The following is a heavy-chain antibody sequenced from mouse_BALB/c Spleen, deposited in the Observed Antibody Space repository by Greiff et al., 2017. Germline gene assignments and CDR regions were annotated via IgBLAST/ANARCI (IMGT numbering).Heavy chain of an antibody. V-gene: IGHV1S81*02. Sequence: VQLQQSGAELVKPGASVKLSCKASGYTFTSYYMYWVKQRPGQGLEWIGEINPSNGGTNFNEKFKSKATLTVDKSSSTAYMQLSSLTSEDSAVYYCTRSGLRLRTGDAMDYWGQGTSVTVSS. CDR1: GYTFTSYY. CDR3: TRSGLRLRTGDAMDY. D-gene: IGHD1-2*01. J-gene: IGHJ4*01. CDR2: INPSNGGT.